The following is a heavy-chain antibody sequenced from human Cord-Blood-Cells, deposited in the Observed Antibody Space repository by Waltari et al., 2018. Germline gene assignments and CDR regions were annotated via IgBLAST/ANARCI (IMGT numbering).Heavy chain of an antibody. V-gene: IGHV4-34*01. CDR3: ARSSSSDACDI. D-gene: IGHD6-13*01. Sequence: QVQLQQWGAGLLKPSETLSLTCAVYGGSFSGYYWSWIRQPPGKGLEWIGEINHRGSTNYNPALKSRVTISVDTSKNQFSLKLSSVTAADTAVYYCARSSSSDACDIWGQGTMVTVSS. CDR1: GGSFSGYY. CDR2: INHRGST. J-gene: IGHJ3*02.